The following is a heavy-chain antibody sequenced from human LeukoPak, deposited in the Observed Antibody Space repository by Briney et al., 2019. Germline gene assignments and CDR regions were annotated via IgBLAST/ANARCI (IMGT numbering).Heavy chain of an antibody. V-gene: IGHV4-59*01. CDR2: IYYSGST. CDR1: GGSISSYY. J-gene: IGHJ3*02. Sequence: SETLSLTCTVSGGSISSYYWSWIRQPPGKGLEWIGYIYYSGSTNYNPSLKSRVTISVDTSKNQFSLKLSSVTAADTAVYYCARAEYCYDSSGYLNLNAFDIWGQGTMVTVSS. D-gene: IGHD3-22*01. CDR3: ARAEYCYDSSGYLNLNAFDI.